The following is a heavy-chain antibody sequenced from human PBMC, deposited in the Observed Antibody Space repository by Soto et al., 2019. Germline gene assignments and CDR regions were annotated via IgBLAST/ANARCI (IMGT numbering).Heavy chain of an antibody. J-gene: IGHJ2*01. V-gene: IGHV3-53*02. D-gene: IGHD2-2*02. CDR3: ARDKRGARYCSSTSCYTVQGYWYCDL. Sequence: EVQLVETGGGLIQPGGSLRLSCAASGFTVSSNYMSWVRQAPGKGLEWVSVIYSGGSTYYADSVKGRFTISRDNSKNTLSLQMSSLRADVTAVYYGARDKRGARYCSSTSCYTVQGYWYCDLWGRGTLVTVSS. CDR2: IYSGGST. CDR1: GFTVSSNY.